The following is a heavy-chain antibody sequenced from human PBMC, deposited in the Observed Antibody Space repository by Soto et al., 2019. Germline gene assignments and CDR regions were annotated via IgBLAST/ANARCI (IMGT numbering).Heavy chain of an antibody. D-gene: IGHD3-9*01. V-gene: IGHV3-23*01. J-gene: IGHJ4*02. CDR3: ATSFRYFDN. Sequence: PGGSLRLSCAVSGFAPTTTPLSWVRQPPGKGLEWVTTISGTGSRTYYVHSVKGRFFISRDNSKNTVTLQMNNLTVDDTAVYYCATSFRYFDNWGKGPRVTVSS. CDR1: GFAPTTTP. CDR2: ISGTGSRT.